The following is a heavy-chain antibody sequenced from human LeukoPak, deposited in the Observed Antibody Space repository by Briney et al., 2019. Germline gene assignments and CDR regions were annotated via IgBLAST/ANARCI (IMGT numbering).Heavy chain of an antibody. CDR2: IWYDGSNK. CDR1: GFTFSSYG. Sequence: GGSLRLSCAASGFTFSSYGMHWVRQAPGKGLEWVAVIWYDGSNKYYADSVKGRFTISRDNSKNTLYLQMNSLRAEGTAVYYCARGYCSSTGCYAADYWGQGTLVTVSS. V-gene: IGHV3-33*01. CDR3: ARGYCSSTGCYAADY. D-gene: IGHD2-2*01. J-gene: IGHJ4*02.